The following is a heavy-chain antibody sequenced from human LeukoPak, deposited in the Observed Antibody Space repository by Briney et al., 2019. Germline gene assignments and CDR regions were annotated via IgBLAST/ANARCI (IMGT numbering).Heavy chain of an antibody. CDR3: AREYYYDSSGYYYYYFDY. CDR1: GGSISSYY. D-gene: IGHD3-22*01. V-gene: IGHV4-4*07. CDR2: IYTSGST. J-gene: IGHJ4*02. Sequence: SETLSLTCTVSGGSISSYYWSWIRQPAGKGLEWIGRIYTSGSTNYNPSLKSRVTMSVDTSKNQFSLKLSSVTAADTAVYYCAREYYYDSSGYYYYYFDYWGQGTLVTVSS.